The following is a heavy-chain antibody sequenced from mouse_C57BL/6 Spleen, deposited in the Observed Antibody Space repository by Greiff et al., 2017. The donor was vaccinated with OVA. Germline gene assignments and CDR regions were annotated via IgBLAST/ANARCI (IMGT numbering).Heavy chain of an antibody. CDR2: INPSSGYT. J-gene: IGHJ2*01. D-gene: IGHD1-1*01. Sequence: QVQLQQSGAELARSGASVKMSCKASGYTFTSYTMHWVKQRPGQGLEWIGYINPSSGYTKYNQKFKDKATLTAAKSSSTAYMQLSSLTSEDSAVYYCARGNYYGGEFFGYWGQGTTLTVSS. CDR3: ARGNYYGGEFFGY. V-gene: IGHV1-4*01. CDR1: GYTFTSYT.